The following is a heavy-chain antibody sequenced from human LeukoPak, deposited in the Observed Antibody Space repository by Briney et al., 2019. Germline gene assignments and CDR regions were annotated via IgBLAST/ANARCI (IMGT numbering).Heavy chain of an antibody. V-gene: IGHV4-59*08. D-gene: IGHD2-15*01. CDR2: IYYSGST. J-gene: IGHJ6*02. Sequence: SETLSLTCTVSGGSISSYYWSWIRQPPGKGLEWIGYIYYSGSTNYNPSLKSRVTISVDTSKNQFSLKLGSVTAADTAVYYCARHVSGGYSLKYYYYGMDVWGQGTTVTVSS. CDR3: ARHVSGGYSLKYYYYGMDV. CDR1: GGSISSYY.